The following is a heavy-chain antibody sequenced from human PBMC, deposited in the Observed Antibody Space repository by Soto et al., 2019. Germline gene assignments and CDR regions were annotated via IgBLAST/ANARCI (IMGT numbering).Heavy chain of an antibody. CDR2: IVVASGQT. CDR1: GSGFISSG. V-gene: IGHV1-58*02. D-gene: IGHD2-15*01. CDR3: SADRPDIGVGWWV. Sequence: ASVKVSCKASGSGFISSGIQWVRQAHGQRLEWIGWIVVASGQTNYAQNFRGRVAITRDTSTATAYIELTGLTSEDTAIYFCSADRPDIGVGWWVWGQGTTVTVSS. J-gene: IGHJ6*02.